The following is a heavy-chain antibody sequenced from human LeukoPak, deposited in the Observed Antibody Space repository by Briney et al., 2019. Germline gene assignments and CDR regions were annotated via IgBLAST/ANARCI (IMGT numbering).Heavy chain of an antibody. D-gene: IGHD3-3*01. J-gene: IGHJ4*02. CDR3: ARHFTIFAVAFDY. CDR1: GYSISSGYY. V-gene: IGHV4-38-2*01. CDR2: IYHSGST. Sequence: PSETLSLTCAVSGYSISSGYYWGWIRQPPGEGLEWIGSIYHSGSTYYNPSLKSRVTISVDTSKNQFSLKLSSVTAADTAVYYCARHFTIFAVAFDYWGQGTLVTVSS.